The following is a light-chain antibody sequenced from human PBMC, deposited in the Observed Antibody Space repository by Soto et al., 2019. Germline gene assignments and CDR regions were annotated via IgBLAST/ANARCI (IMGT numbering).Light chain of an antibody. CDR1: QSVEKY. CDR3: QQRKRWPPLT. CDR2: DTS. J-gene: IGKJ4*01. Sequence: EVVLTQSPATLSLSPGERAILSCRASQSVEKYLVWYQQKPGQAPRLLIYDTSNRATGIPARFSGSGSETDFTLTISSLAPEDFAVYYCQQRKRWPPLTFGGGTKAELK. V-gene: IGKV3-11*01.